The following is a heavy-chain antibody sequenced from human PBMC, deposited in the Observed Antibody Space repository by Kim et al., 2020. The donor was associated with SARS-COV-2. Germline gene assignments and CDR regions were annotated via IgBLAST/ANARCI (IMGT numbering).Heavy chain of an antibody. J-gene: IGHJ4*02. CDR2: T. D-gene: IGHD1-26*01. V-gene: IGHV3-15*01. CDR3: TTDTGALGALY. Sequence: TDSASPVKGRFTIARNDSKNTLYLQLNSLKTEDTAVYYCTTDTGALGALYWGQGTLVTVSS.